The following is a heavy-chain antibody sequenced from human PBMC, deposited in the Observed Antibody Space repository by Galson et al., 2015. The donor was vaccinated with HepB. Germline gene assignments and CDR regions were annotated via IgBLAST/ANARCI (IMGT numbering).Heavy chain of an antibody. D-gene: IGHD4-17*01. CDR3: ARRGAYAEYGYYSMDV. J-gene: IGHJ6*02. CDR2: ISYDGTNK. Sequence: SLRLSCAVSGFSVSRYGMHWVRQAPGKGLEWVGVISYDGTNKNYADSVRGRFTTSRDNSKNTLHLLMSSLRAEDAAVYYCARRGAYAEYGYYSMDVWGQGTTVTVSS. CDR1: GFSVSRYG. V-gene: IGHV3-30*03.